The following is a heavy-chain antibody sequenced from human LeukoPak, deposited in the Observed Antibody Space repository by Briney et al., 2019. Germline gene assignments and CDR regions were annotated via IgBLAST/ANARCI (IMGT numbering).Heavy chain of an antibody. D-gene: IGHD6-13*01. CDR1: GGSFSSYY. CDR3: ARAYSSSWQTYWYFDL. V-gene: IGHV4-59*10. CDR2: IYTSGST. Sequence: KASETLSLTCAVYGGSFSSYYWSWIRQPAGKRLEWIGRIYTSGSTNHNPSLKSRVTMSVDTSKNQFSLKLSSVTAADTAVYYCARAYSSSWQTYWYFDLWGRGTLVTASS. J-gene: IGHJ2*01.